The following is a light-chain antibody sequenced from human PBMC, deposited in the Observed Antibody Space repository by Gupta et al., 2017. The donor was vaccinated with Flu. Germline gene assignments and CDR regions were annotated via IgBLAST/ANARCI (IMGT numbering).Light chain of an antibody. CDR1: DIGLYNY. Sequence: DIGLYNYVPWYQQPPGKDHKPVIFVVSNRPSGVCNRFSGSKSDNTASLTISGLQTEDEAEDYCSSDRNDLDVTYDGVFGGGTKLTVL. J-gene: IGLJ3*02. CDR2: VVS. CDR3: SSDRNDLDVTYDGV. V-gene: IGLV2-14*01.